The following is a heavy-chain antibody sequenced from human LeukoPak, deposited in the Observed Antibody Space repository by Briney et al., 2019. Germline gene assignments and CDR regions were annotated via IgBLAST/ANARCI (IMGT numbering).Heavy chain of an antibody. J-gene: IGHJ4*02. CDR2: INWNSGTT. CDR3: TRTSQYNWNDVFHF. V-gene: IGHV3-20*04. Sequence: GGSLRLSCAASGFTFDDYGMNWVRQAPGKGLQWVSGINWNSGTTVYADSVKGRFTISRDNAKKSLYLQMDSLRAEDTALYYCTRTSQYNWNDVFHFWGQGTLVTVSS. CDR1: GFTFDDYG. D-gene: IGHD1-20*01.